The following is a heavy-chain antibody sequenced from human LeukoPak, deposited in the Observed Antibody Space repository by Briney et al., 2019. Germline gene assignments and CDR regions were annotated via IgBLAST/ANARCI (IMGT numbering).Heavy chain of an antibody. D-gene: IGHD3-22*01. CDR3: ARHYYDSSGYRRDYYFDY. Sequence: SQTLSLTCTVSGDSISSYYWSWIRQPPGKGLEWIGYIYTSGGTNYIPSLKGRVTISVDTSKNQFSLKLSSVTAADTAAYYCARHYYDSSGYRRDYYFDYWGQGTLVTVSS. J-gene: IGHJ4*02. CDR2: IYTSGGT. V-gene: IGHV4-4*09. CDR1: GDSISSYY.